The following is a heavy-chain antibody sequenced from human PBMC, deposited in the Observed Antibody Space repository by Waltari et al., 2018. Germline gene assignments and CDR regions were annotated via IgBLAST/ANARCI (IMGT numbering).Heavy chain of an antibody. D-gene: IGHD3-3*01. Sequence: EVQLVESGGGLIQPGGSLRLPCAASGFTVSRTYRRGVLQAPGKGVEWVSVIYSGGSTYYADSVKGRFTISRDNSKNTLYLQMNSLRAEDTAVYYCAGSGMEWLLWGQGTTVTVSS. CDR2: IYSGGST. CDR3: AGSGMEWLL. CDR1: GFTVSRTY. J-gene: IGHJ6*02. V-gene: IGHV3-53*01.